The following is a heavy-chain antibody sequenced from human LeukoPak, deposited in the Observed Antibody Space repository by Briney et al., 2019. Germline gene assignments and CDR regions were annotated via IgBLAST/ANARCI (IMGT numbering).Heavy chain of an antibody. CDR3: AKAYCSGSSCYSVDYYYYMDV. V-gene: IGHV3-23*01. Sequence: GGSLRLSCAASGFTFSSYAMSWVRQAPGKGLEWVSAISGSGGSTYYADSVKGRFTISRDNSKNTLYLQMDSLRAEDTAVYYCAKAYCSGSSCYSVDYYYYMDVWGKGTTVTVSS. D-gene: IGHD2-15*01. CDR1: GFTFSSYA. CDR2: ISGSGGST. J-gene: IGHJ6*03.